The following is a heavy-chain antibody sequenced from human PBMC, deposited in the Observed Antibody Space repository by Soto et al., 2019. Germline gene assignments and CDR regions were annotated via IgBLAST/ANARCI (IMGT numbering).Heavy chain of an antibody. CDR3: AKFGMATTKRSPPYYIDY. CDR1: GFTFSSYA. D-gene: IGHD1-1*01. Sequence: LRLSCSASGFTFSSYAMSWVRQAPGKGLEWVSSISGSGGGTYYADSVKGRFTFSRDNSKNTLYLQMNSLRAEDTAVYYCAKFGMATTKRSPPYYIDYWGQGALVTVSS. J-gene: IGHJ4*02. CDR2: ISGSGGGT. V-gene: IGHV3-23*01.